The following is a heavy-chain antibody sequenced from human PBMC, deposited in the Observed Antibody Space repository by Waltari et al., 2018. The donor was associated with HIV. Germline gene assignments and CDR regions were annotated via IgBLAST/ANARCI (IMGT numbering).Heavy chain of an antibody. CDR2: IRRCSNER. Sequence: LVKSGGGVVKTGTSIRLTCEASGFDLRHYSMNWVRQSPMRGLGVVASIRRCSNERHYLDSVRGRFVISRDDSESSVYLQMESLREEDTATYFCVRDDPGYGPIDYWGQGTLVTV. V-gene: IGHV3-11*01. CDR1: GFDLRHYS. CDR3: VRDDPGYGPIDY. D-gene: IGHD2-15*01. J-gene: IGHJ4*02.